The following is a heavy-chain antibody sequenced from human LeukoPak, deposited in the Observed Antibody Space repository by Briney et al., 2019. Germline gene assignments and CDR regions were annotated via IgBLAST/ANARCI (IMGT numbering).Heavy chain of an antibody. D-gene: IGHD3/OR15-3a*01. Sequence: SETLSLTCTVSGGSISSSSYYWGWIRQPPGKGLEWIGSIFYSRNTYYNASLKSRVTISVDTSKNHFSLKLSSVTSADTAVYYCARDQFAFGLFDYWGQGTLVTVSS. J-gene: IGHJ4*02. CDR3: ARDQFAFGLFDY. V-gene: IGHV4-39*02. CDR2: IFYSRNT. CDR1: GGSISSSSYY.